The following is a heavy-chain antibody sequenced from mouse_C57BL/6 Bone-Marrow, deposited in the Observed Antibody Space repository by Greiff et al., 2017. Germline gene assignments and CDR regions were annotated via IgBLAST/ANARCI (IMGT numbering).Heavy chain of an antibody. CDR3: ARGGYWYFDV. J-gene: IGHJ1*03. Sequence: QVQLQQPGAELVKPGASVKLSCKASGYTFTSYWMQCVKQRPGQGLEWIGEIDPSDSYTNYNQKFKGKATLTVDTSSSTAYMQLSSLTSEDSAVYYCARGGYWYFDVWGTGTTVTVSS. V-gene: IGHV1-50*01. CDR1: GYTFTSYW. CDR2: IDPSDSYT.